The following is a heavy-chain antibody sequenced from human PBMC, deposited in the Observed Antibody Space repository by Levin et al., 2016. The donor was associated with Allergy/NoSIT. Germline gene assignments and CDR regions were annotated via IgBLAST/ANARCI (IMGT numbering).Heavy chain of an antibody. J-gene: IGHJ4*02. CDR3: ARGGWSGGYCYSGHY. V-gene: IGHV3-72*01. Sequence: WIRQPPGKGLEWVGRTRNKANSYTTEYAASVKGRFIISRDDSKNSLYLQMNSLKTEDSAVYYCARGGWSGGYCYSGHYWGQGTLVTVSS. CDR2: TRNKANSYTT. D-gene: IGHD2-15*01.